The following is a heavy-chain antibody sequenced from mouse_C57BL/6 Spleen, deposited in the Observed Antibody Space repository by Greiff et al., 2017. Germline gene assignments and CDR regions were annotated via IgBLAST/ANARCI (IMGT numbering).Heavy chain of an antibody. Sequence: QVQLQQPGAELVRPGASVKLSCKASGYTFTSYWIHWVKQRPGQGLEWIGVIDPGDSSTNYNEKFKGKATLTVDTSSSTAYMQLSSLTSEDSAVYFCARCPYYYGSSYRYFDVWGTGTTVTVSS. J-gene: IGHJ1*03. CDR1: GYTFTSYW. CDR2: IDPGDSST. CDR3: ARCPYYYGSSYRYFDV. D-gene: IGHD1-1*01. V-gene: IGHV1-59*01.